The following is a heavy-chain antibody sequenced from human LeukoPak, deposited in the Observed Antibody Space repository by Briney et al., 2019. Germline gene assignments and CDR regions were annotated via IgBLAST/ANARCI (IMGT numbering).Heavy chain of an antibody. D-gene: IGHD6-6*01. CDR1: GFTFSSYA. J-gene: IGHJ4*02. CDR3: ASRRSSSPGD. V-gene: IGHV3-30-3*01. Sequence: GGSLRLSCAASGFTFSSYAMHWVRQAPGKGLEWVAVISYDGSNKYYADSVKGRFTISRDNAKNSLYLQMNSLRAEDTAVYYCASRRSSSPGDWGQGTLVTVSS. CDR2: ISYDGSNK.